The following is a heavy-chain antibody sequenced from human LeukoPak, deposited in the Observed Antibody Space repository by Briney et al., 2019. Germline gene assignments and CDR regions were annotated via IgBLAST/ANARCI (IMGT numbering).Heavy chain of an antibody. D-gene: IGHD6-13*01. V-gene: IGHV3-48*03. J-gene: IGHJ4*02. CDR2: ISDSGGAI. Sequence: QPGGSLRLSCAASGFTFSSYEMNWVRQAPGKGLEWVSYISDSGGAIYYADSVKGRFTISSDNAKNSLYLQMNSLRAEDTDIYYCAKEATAGTEAFDYWGQGTLVTVSS. CDR3: AKEATAGTEAFDY. CDR1: GFTFSSYE.